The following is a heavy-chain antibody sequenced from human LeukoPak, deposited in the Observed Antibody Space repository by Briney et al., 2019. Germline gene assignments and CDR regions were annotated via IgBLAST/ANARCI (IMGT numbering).Heavy chain of an antibody. CDR3: ARGRRRYSSSSFDY. V-gene: IGHV4-34*01. CDR2: INHSGST. Sequence: PSETLSLTCTVSGGSISSYYWSWIRQPPGKGLEWIGEINHSGSTNYNPSLKSRVTISVDTSKNQFSLKLSSVTAADTAVYYCARGRRRYSSSSFDYWGQGTLVTVSS. D-gene: IGHD6-6*01. J-gene: IGHJ4*02. CDR1: GGSISSYY.